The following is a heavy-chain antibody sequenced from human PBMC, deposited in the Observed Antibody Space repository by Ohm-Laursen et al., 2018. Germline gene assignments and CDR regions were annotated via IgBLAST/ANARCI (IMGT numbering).Heavy chain of an antibody. J-gene: IGHJ6*02. V-gene: IGHV3-7*01. CDR2: IKVDGSEK. CDR1: GFTFSSYW. Sequence: SLRLSCAASGFTFSSYWKTWVRQPPGKGLEWVARIKVDGSEKYYVDSVKGRFTISRDDAKNSLYLQMSSLRAEDTAVYYCARFGVNYGMDVWGQGTTVTVTS. CDR3: ARFGVNYGMDV. D-gene: IGHD3-16*01.